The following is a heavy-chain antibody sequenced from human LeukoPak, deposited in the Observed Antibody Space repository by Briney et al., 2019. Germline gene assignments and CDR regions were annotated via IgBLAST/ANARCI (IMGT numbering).Heavy chain of an antibody. V-gene: IGHV3-15*01. CDR3: TTEAAAAGTDVY. D-gene: IGHD6-13*01. CDR1: GFTFSNAW. CDR2: IKSKTDGGTT. Sequence: GGSLRLSCAASGFTFSNAWMSWVRQAPGKGLEWVGRIKSKTDGGTTDYAAPVKGRFTISRDDSKNTRYLQINSLKTEDTAVYNCTTEAAAAGTDVYWGQGTLVTVSS. J-gene: IGHJ4*02.